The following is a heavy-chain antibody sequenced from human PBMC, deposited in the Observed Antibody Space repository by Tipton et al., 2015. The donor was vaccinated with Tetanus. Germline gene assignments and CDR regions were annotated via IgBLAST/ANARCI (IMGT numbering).Heavy chain of an antibody. V-gene: IGHV1-69*01. CDR2: FSPIFRRP. D-gene: IGHD3-22*01. J-gene: IGHJ3*01. Sequence: QLVQSGAEVKKPGSSVKLSCKGSGGTFNNFPISWVRQAPGQGLEWMGGFSPIFRRPNYAQKFQARVTIRADESTSTAYMELRSLTSADTAVYYCAREAINSEDRRAFDVWGQGTMVTVSS. CDR1: GGTFNNFP. CDR3: AREAINSEDRRAFDV.